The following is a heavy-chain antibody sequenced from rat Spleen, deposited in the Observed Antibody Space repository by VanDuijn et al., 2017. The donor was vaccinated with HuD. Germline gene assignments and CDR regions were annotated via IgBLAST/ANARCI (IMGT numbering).Heavy chain of an antibody. J-gene: IGHJ3*01. CDR2: ISSGGGGT. CDR1: GFTFSNYD. CDR3: ARHGDNYGWFAY. Sequence: EVQLVESDGGLVQPGRSLKLSCAASGFTFSNYDMAWVRQDSTKGLEWVASISSGGGGTYYPDSVKGRFTISRDNAKSTLYLQMDSLRSEDTASYYCARHGDNYGWFAYWGQGTLVTVSS. V-gene: IGHV5S23*01. D-gene: IGHD1-11*01.